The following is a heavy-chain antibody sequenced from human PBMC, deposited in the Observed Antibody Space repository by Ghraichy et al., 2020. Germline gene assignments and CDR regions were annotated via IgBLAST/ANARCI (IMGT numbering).Heavy chain of an antibody. CDR2: ISSSSSTI. CDR1: GFTFSSYS. CDR3: ARAAAIMTTSFDY. Sequence: GGSLRLSCAASGFTFSSYSMNWVRQAPGKGLEWVSYISSSSSTIYYADSVKGRFTISRDNAKNSLYLQMNSLRAEDTAVYYCARAAAIMTTSFDYWGQGTLVTVSS. V-gene: IGHV3-48*04. J-gene: IGHJ4*02. D-gene: IGHD4-11*01.